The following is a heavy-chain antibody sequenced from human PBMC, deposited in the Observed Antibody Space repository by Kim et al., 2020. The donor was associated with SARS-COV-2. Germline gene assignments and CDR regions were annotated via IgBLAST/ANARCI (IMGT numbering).Heavy chain of an antibody. Sequence: SETLSLTCAVYGGSFSGYYWSWIRQPPGKGLEWIGEINHSGSTNYNPSLKSRVTISVDTSKNQFSLKLSSVTAADTAVYYCARARSLQHYGSGSYYKYRITNWFDPWGQGTLVTVSS. CDR1: GGSFSGYY. CDR3: ARARSLQHYGSGSYYKYRITNWFDP. V-gene: IGHV4-34*01. CDR2: INHSGST. D-gene: IGHD3-10*01. J-gene: IGHJ5*02.